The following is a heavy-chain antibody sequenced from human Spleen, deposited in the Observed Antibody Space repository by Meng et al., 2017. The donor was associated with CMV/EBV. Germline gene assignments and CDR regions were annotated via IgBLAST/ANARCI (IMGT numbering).Heavy chain of an antibody. J-gene: IGHJ4*02. Sequence: SLKISCAASGFTFDDYAMHWVRQAPGKGREWVSGISWNSATIAYADSVKGRFTISRDNSKSMLYLQINSLRAEDTAVYYCAKDGAAFCNGGSCDYFDYWGQGTLVTVSS. V-gene: IGHV3-9*01. CDR1: GFTFDDYA. CDR2: ISWNSATI. D-gene: IGHD2-15*01. CDR3: AKDGAAFCNGGSCDYFDY.